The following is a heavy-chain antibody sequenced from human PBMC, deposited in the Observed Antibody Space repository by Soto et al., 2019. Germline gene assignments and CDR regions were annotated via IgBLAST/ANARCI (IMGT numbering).Heavy chain of an antibody. CDR1: GFIFNSYW. CDR2: INSDGSST. D-gene: IGHD5-18*01. Sequence: EVQLVESGGGLVQPGRSLRLSCAASGFIFNSYWMHWVRQAPGKGLVWVSRINSDGSSTSYADSVKGRFTISRDNAKNTLYLQMNSLRAEDTAVYYCARGTAMPDYDCMDVWGQGSTVTVSS. V-gene: IGHV3-74*01. J-gene: IGHJ6*02. CDR3: ARGTAMPDYDCMDV.